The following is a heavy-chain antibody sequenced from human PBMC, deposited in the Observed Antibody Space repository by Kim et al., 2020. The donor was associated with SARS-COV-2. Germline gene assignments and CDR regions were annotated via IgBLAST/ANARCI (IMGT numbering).Heavy chain of an antibody. V-gene: IGHV3-64D*06. CDR3: VKDYGSGWNQSGF. D-gene: IGHD6-19*01. CDR2: ISSDGITT. CDR1: GFTFRSYN. J-gene: IGHJ4*02. Sequence: GGSLRLSCSASGFTFRSYNIYWVRQAPGKGPEYVSDISSDGITTYYADSVKGRFAISRDNLKNTLYLQMSSLRTEDTAVYFCVKDYGSGWNQSGFWGQGTLVPVSS.